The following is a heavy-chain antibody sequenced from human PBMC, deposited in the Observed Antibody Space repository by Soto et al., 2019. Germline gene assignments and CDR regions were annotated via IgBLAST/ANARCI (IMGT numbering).Heavy chain of an antibody. CDR2: INHSGST. J-gene: IGHJ4*02. D-gene: IGHD3-10*01. CDR3: ARVLVWYYYGSGHFDY. CDR1: GGSFSGYY. Sequence: SETLSLTCAVYGGSFSGYYWSWIRQPPGKGLEWIGEINHSGSTNYNPSLKSRVTISVDTSKNQFSLKLSSVTAADTAVYYGARVLVWYYYGSGHFDYWGQGTLVTVSS. V-gene: IGHV4-34*01.